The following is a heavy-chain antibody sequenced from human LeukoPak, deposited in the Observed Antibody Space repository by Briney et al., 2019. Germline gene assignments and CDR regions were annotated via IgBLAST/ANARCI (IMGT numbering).Heavy chain of an antibody. CDR1: GFTFSSYA. V-gene: IGHV3-23*01. CDR3: AKVPTITFGGVIVTPYYFDY. Sequence: PGGSLRLSCAASGFTFSSYAMSWVRQAPGKGLEWVSAISGSGGSTYYADSVKGRFTISRDNSKNTLYLQMNSLRAEDTAVYYCAKVPTITFGGVIVTPYYFDYWGQGTLVTVSS. J-gene: IGHJ4*02. CDR2: ISGSGGST. D-gene: IGHD3-16*02.